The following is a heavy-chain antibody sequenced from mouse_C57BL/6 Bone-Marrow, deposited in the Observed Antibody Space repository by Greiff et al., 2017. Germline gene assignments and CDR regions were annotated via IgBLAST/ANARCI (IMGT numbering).Heavy chain of an antibody. CDR3: ARSDYYYAMDN. Sequence: QVQLQQSGAELVRPGTSVKVSCKASGYAFTNYLIEWVKQRPGQGLEWIGVVNTGSGGTNCNEKFKGKAKLTADKSSSTAYMQLSSLTSEDSAVYFCARSDYYYAMDNWGQGTSVTVSS. V-gene: IGHV1-54*01. D-gene: IGHD2-4*01. CDR2: VNTGSGGT. CDR1: GYAFTNYL. J-gene: IGHJ4*01.